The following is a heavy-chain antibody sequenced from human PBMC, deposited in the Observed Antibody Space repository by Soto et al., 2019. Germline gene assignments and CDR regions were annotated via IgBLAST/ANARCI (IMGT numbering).Heavy chain of an antibody. D-gene: IGHD1-26*01. V-gene: IGHV3-23*01. CDR1: GFTFSSYA. Sequence: GGSLRLSCAASGFTFSSYAMSWVRQAPGKGLEWVSSISGSGRTIYHADSMRGRFAISRDNSKNSLYLQLNDLRVDDTAVYYCAKVGPSYYYGMDVWGQGTTVTVSS. CDR2: ISGSGRTI. J-gene: IGHJ6*02. CDR3: AKVGPSYYYGMDV.